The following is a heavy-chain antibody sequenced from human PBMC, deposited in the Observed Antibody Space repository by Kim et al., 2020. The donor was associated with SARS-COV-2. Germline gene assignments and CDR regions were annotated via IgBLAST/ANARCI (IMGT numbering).Heavy chain of an antibody. CDR1: GYTFTSYG. CDR2: ISAYNGNT. CDR3: ARKEHSGSYFGAAY. J-gene: IGHJ4*02. Sequence: ASVKVSCKASGYTFTSYGISWVRQAPGQGLEWMGWISAYNGNTNYAQKLQGRVTMTTDTSTSTAYMELRSLRSDDTAVYYCARKEHSGSYFGAAYWGQGTLVTVSS. V-gene: IGHV1-18*01. D-gene: IGHD1-26*01.